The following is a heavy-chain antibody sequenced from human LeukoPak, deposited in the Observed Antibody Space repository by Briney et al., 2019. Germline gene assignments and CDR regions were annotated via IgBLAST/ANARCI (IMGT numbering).Heavy chain of an antibody. V-gene: IGHV3-30-3*01. D-gene: IGHD1-1*01. Sequence: PGGSLRLSCTVFGFTLTNYGIHWVRQAPGKGLEWVTVISHDGGTAHYAGSVKGRFTISRDTSKNTLYLQMNTMGPEDTAVYYCARDINWNYMDLWGQGTLVTVSS. CDR2: ISHDGGTA. J-gene: IGHJ4*02. CDR1: GFTLTNYG. CDR3: ARDINWNYMDL.